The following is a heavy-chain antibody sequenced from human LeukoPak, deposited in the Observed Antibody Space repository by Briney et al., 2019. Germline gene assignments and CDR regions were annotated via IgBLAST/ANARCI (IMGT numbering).Heavy chain of an antibody. J-gene: IGHJ4*02. V-gene: IGHV4-59*01. CDR3: ARDSSGYYPLFDY. CDR1: GGSISSYY. CDR2: IYYSGST. D-gene: IGHD3-22*01. Sequence: PSETLSLTCTVSGGSISSYYWSWIRQPPGKGLEWIGYIYYSGSTNYNPSLKSRVTISVDTSKNLFSLKLSSVTAADTAVYYCARDSSGYYPLFDYWGQGTLVTVSS.